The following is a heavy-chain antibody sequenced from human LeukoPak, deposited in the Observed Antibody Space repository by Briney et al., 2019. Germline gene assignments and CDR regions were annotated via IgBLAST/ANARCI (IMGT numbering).Heavy chain of an antibody. Sequence: SETLSLTCTVSGGSISSGDYYWSWIRQPPGKGLEWIGYIYYSGSTYYNPSLKSRVTISVDTSKNQFSLKLSSVTAADTAVYYCARVVSWEHGSGSYYHYFDCWGQGTLVTVSS. CDR3: ARVVSWEHGSGSYYHYFDC. V-gene: IGHV4-30-4*08. CDR2: IYYSGST. J-gene: IGHJ4*02. CDR1: GGSISSGDYY. D-gene: IGHD3-10*01.